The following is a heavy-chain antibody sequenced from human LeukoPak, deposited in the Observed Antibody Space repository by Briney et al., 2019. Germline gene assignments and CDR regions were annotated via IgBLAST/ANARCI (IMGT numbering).Heavy chain of an antibody. CDR1: GFTFGSYA. V-gene: IGHV3-23*01. J-gene: IGHJ4*02. Sequence: SGGSLRLSCAASGFTFGSYAMSWVRQAPGKGLEWVSGISGSGDTTYYADSVKGRFTTSRDNSKKTLYVQMNSLRAEDTAVYYCAKSYYADRSYFDSWGQGTLVTVSS. D-gene: IGHD3-22*01. CDR3: AKSYYADRSYFDS. CDR2: ISGSGDTT.